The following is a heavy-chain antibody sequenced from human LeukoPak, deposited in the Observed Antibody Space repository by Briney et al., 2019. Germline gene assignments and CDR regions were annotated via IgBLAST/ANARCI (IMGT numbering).Heavy chain of an antibody. CDR1: GGTFSSYA. CDR2: IIPIFGTA. D-gene: IGHD3-10*01. CDR3: ARDSYYGSGNDYFDY. J-gene: IGHJ4*02. Sequence: ASVKVSCKASGGTFSSYAISWVRQAPGQGLEWMGGIIPIFGTASYAQKFQGRVTITADESTSTAYMELSSLRSEDTAVYYCARDSYYGSGNDYFDYWGQGTLVTVSS. V-gene: IGHV1-69*01.